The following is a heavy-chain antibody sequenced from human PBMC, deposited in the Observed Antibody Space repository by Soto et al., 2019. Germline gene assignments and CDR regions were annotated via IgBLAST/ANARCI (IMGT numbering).Heavy chain of an antibody. J-gene: IGHJ6*02. Sequence: GGSLRLSCAASGFTFSSHTMHWVRQALDKGLEWLSLMSHDGNIKFYADSVKGRFTISRDNSKNTLYLQMNSLRAEDTAVYYCAKDLGCSSTSCYVGDYYYYYGMDVWGQGTTVTVSS. CDR2: MSHDGNIK. V-gene: IGHV3-30-3*01. D-gene: IGHD2-2*01. CDR3: AKDLGCSSTSCYVGDYYYYYGMDV. CDR1: GFTFSSHT.